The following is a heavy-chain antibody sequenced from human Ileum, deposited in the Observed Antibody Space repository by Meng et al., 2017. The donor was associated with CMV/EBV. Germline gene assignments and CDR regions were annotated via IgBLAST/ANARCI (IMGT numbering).Heavy chain of an antibody. V-gene: IGHV3-23*01. D-gene: IGHD4-17*01. J-gene: IGHJ4*02. CDR1: GLTFTAYA. CDR3: AAKLHGDYAFEY. CDR2: IGSGGTA. Sequence: LYCAASGLTFTAYAMSWVRQTPGKGLEWVSVIGSGGTAYHEDSVKGRFTISRDNSKKTVYLQMNSLGAEDTAVYYCAAKLHGDYAFEYWGQGSLVTVSS.